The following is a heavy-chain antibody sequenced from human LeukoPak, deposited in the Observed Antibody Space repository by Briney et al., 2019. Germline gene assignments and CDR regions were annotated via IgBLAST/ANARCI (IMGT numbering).Heavy chain of an antibody. Sequence: PSETLSLTCAVYGGSFSGYYWSWIRQPPGKGLEWIGEINHSGRNNYNPSLKSRVTISVDTSKNQFSLKLSSVTAADTAVYYCASSSIAARPEWFDPWGQGTLVTVSS. V-gene: IGHV4-34*01. J-gene: IGHJ5*02. CDR1: GGSFSGYY. CDR2: INHSGRN. CDR3: ASSSIAARPEWFDP. D-gene: IGHD6-6*01.